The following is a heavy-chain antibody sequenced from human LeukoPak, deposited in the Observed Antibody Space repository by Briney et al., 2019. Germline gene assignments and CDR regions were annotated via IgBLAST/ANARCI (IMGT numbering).Heavy chain of an antibody. CDR2: ISAYNGNT. Sequence: ASVKVSCKASGYTFTSYGISWVRQAPGQGLEWMGWISAYNGNTNYPQKLQGRVTMTTDTSTSTAYMELRSLRSDDTAVYYCARDFYCGGDCGSKDYWGQGTLVTVSS. CDR1: GYTFTSYG. CDR3: ARDFYCGGDCGSKDY. V-gene: IGHV1-18*01. D-gene: IGHD2-21*02. J-gene: IGHJ4*02.